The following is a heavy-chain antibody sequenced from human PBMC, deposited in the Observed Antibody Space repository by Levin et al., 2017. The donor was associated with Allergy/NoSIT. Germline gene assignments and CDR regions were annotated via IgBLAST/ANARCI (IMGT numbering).Heavy chain of an antibody. CDR3: ASKEVATITSSYYDYGMDV. D-gene: IGHD5-12*01. CDR2: IIPIFGTA. Sequence: PGGSLRLSCKASGGTFSSYAISWVRQAPGQGLEWMGGIIPIFGTANYAQKFQGRVTITADESTSTAYMELSSLRSEDTAVYYCASKEVATITSSYYDYGMDVWGQGTTVTVSS. V-gene: IGHV1-69*01. CDR1: GGTFSSYA. J-gene: IGHJ6*02.